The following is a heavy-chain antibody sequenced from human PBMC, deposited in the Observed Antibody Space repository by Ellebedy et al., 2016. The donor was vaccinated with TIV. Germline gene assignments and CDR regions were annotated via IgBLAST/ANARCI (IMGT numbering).Heavy chain of an antibody. J-gene: IGHJ4*02. CDR3: AGGIAVAGHGPPFY. CDR2: ISFDGINK. D-gene: IGHD6-19*01. Sequence: PGGSLRLSCAASGFTFSSYVIHWVRQAPGKGLEWVAVISFDGINKYYADSVKGRFTISRDNAKNSLYLQMNSLRAEDTAVYYCAGGIAVAGHGPPFYWGQGTLVTVSS. V-gene: IGHV3-30-3*01. CDR1: GFTFSSYV.